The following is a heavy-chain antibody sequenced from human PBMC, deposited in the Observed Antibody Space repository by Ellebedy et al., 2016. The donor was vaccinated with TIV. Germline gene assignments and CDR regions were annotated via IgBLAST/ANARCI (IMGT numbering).Heavy chain of an antibody. D-gene: IGHD4-23*01. J-gene: IGHJ5*02. CDR3: AKGRWQFEGPHDH. V-gene: IGHV3-30*18. CDR1: GITLNRYG. Sequence: GGSLRLXXAASGITLNRYGMHWVRQAPGKGLEWVASMSYDGRSKYYVDSVRGRFTISRDISNNTLYLQMNTLRREDTAVYYCAKGRWQFEGPHDHWGQGTPVTVSS. CDR2: MSYDGRSK.